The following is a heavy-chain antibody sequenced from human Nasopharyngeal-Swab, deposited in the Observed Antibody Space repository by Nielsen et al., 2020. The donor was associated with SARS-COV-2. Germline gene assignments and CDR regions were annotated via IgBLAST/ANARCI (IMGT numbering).Heavy chain of an antibody. J-gene: IGHJ4*02. D-gene: IGHD5-12*01. CDR1: GFTFSSYW. CDR3: ARDKDSGYELTPPLY. Sequence: GESLKISCAASGFTFSSYWMSWVRQAPGKGLEWVANIKQDGSEKCYVDSVKGRFTISRDNAKNSLYLQMNSLRAEDTAVYYCARDKDSGYELTPPLYWGQGTLVTVSS. CDR2: IKQDGSEK. V-gene: IGHV3-7*01.